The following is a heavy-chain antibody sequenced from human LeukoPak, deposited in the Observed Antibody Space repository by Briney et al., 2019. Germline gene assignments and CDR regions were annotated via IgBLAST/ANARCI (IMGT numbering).Heavy chain of an antibody. V-gene: IGHV1-69*05. CDR3: ARETWGSYRGGAFDI. J-gene: IGHJ3*02. CDR1: GGTFSSYA. Sequence: SVKVSCKASGGTFSSYAISWVRQAPRQGLEWMGRIIPIFGTANYAQKFQGRITITTAVSTSTAYMELSSLRSEDTAVYYCARETWGSYRGGAFDIWGQGTMVTVSS. D-gene: IGHD1-26*01. CDR2: IIPIFGTA.